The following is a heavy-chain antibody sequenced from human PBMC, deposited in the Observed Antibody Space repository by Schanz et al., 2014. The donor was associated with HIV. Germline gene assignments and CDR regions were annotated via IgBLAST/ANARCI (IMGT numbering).Heavy chain of an antibody. V-gene: IGHV1-69*06. CDR3: ARDLSSVGSGWYGKWFDP. J-gene: IGHJ5*02. CDR1: GDTFSSYA. Sequence: QVQLVQSGAEVKKPGSSVKVSCKASGDTFSSYAISWVRQAPGQGLEWMGGIIPIFPAANYAQKFQGRVTITADKSTSTXYXXLXXXRXXXXXXYYCARDLSSVGSGWYGKWFDPWGQGTLVTVSS. CDR2: IIPIFPAA. D-gene: IGHD6-19*01.